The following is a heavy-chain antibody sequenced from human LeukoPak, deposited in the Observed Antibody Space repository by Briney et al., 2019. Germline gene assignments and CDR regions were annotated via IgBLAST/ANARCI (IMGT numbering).Heavy chain of an antibody. J-gene: IGHJ6*03. CDR2: ISYDVSDK. D-gene: IGHD6-6*01. CDR3: ARGPSRSSGYYYYSYMDV. V-gene: IGHV3-30*01. Sequence: PGGSLRLSCAASGFTFSSYPIHWVRQAPGKGLEWVALISYDVSDKNYADSVKGRFTISRDNSKNTLYLQMNSLRAEDTAVYYCARGPSRSSGYYYYSYMDVWGKGATVTVSS. CDR1: GFTFSSYP.